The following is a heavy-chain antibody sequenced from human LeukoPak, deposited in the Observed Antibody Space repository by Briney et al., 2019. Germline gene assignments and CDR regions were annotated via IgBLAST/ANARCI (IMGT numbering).Heavy chain of an antibody. J-gene: IGHJ3*02. V-gene: IGHV4-59*08. Sequence: KASETLSLTCTVSGVSISSYYWSWIRQPPGKGLEWIGYIYYSGSTNYNPSLKSRVTISVDTSKNQFSLKLSSVTAADTAVYYCARHGGYSYGYVEAFDIWGQGTMVTVSS. D-gene: IGHD5-18*01. CDR1: GVSISSYY. CDR2: IYYSGST. CDR3: ARHGGYSYGYVEAFDI.